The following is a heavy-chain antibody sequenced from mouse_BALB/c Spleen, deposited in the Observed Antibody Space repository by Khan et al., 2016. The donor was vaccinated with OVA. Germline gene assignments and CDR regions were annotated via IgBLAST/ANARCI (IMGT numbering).Heavy chain of an antibody. J-gene: IGHJ3*01. CDR3: TRSQGNYLFAY. D-gene: IGHD2-1*01. V-gene: IGHV9-3-1*01. CDR2: INTYTGEP. CDR1: GYTFTNYG. Sequence: QIQLVQSGPELKKPGETVKISCKTSGYTFTNYGMNWVQQAPGKGFKWMGWINTYTGEPPYGDDFKGRFAFSLETSASTASLQILNLKNEDTATYCCTRSQGNYLFAYWGQGTLVTVSA.